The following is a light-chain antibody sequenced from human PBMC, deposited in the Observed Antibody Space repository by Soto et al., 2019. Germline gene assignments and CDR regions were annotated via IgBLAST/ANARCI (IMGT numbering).Light chain of an antibody. CDR2: DAS. Sequence: DIQMTQFPSSLSASVADRVTITCHASQAISHYLNWYQQKKGKAPKLLIYDASNLETGVPSRLSGSGYGTEFTLTISSLKNEDIATYFCQQYDNLPLTFGGGTKVDIK. CDR3: QQYDNLPLT. V-gene: IGKV1-33*01. CDR1: QAISHY. J-gene: IGKJ4*01.